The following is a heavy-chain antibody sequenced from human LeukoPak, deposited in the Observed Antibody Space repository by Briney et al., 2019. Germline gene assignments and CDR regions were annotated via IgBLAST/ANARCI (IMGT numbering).Heavy chain of an antibody. Sequence: ASVKVSCKASGYTFTSYGISWVRQAPGQGLEWMGWISAYNGNTNYAQKLQGRVTMTTDTSTSTAYMELRSLRSDDTAGYYCARERGVRLGYCSSTSCGKGGRPFDYWGQGTLVTVSS. CDR3: ARERGVRLGYCSSTSCGKGGRPFDY. V-gene: IGHV1-18*01. J-gene: IGHJ4*02. CDR1: GYTFTSYG. CDR2: ISAYNGNT. D-gene: IGHD2-2*01.